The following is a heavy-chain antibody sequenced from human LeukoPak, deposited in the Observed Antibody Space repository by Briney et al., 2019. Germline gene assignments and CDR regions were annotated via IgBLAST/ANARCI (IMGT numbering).Heavy chain of an antibody. J-gene: IGHJ3*02. D-gene: IGHD3-3*01. CDR2: ISSSSSTI. CDR3: ARDFGHITIFGVVTDAFDI. V-gene: IGHV3-48*01. CDR1: GFTFSSYS. Sequence: GGSLRLSCAASGFTFSSYSMNWVRQAPGKGLEWVSYISSSSSTIYYADSVKGRFTISRDNAKNSLYLQMNSLRAEDTAVYYCARDFGHITIFGVVTDAFDIWGQGTMVTVSS.